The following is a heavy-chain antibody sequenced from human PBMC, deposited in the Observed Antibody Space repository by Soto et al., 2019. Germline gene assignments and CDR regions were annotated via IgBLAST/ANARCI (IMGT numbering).Heavy chain of an antibody. Sequence: QVQLQESGPGLVKPSETLSLTCTVSGGSISSYXXXXXRQPPGKGLEWIGYIYYTGSTNYKPSLKSRVTISVDTSKNQFSLKLSCVTAADTAVYYCARIVFSGIGYFDLWGRGTLVTVSS. CDR2: IYYTGST. CDR3: ARIVFSGIGYFDL. J-gene: IGHJ2*01. V-gene: IGHV4-59*01. D-gene: IGHD1-26*01. CDR1: GGSISSYX.